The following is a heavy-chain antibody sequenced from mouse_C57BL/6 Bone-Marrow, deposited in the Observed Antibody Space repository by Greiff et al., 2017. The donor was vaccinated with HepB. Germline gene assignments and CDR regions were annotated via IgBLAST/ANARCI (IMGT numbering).Heavy chain of an antibody. Sequence: QVQLQQSGAELARPGASVKLSCKASGYTFTSYGISWVKQRTGQGLEWIGEIYPRSGNTYYNEKFKGKATLTADKSSSTAYMELRSLTSEESAVYVGAWVTTVVVPYYFDYWGQGTTLTVSS. CDR2: IYPRSGNT. D-gene: IGHD1-1*01. CDR3: AWVTTVVVPYYFDY. CDR1: GYTFTSYG. J-gene: IGHJ2*01. V-gene: IGHV1-81*01.